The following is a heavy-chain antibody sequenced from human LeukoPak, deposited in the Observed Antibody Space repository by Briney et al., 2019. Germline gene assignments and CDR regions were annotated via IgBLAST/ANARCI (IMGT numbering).Heavy chain of an antibody. J-gene: IGHJ4*02. D-gene: IGHD1-26*01. V-gene: IGHV3-48*04. Sequence: GGSLRLSCAASGFTFSDYNMNWVRQAPGKGLEWVSFISSTSSIIYYADSVKGRFTISRDNAKNSLYLQMNSLRAEDTAVYYCAREGGSYYFDYWGQGTLVTVSS. CDR3: AREGGSYYFDY. CDR1: GFTFSDYN. CDR2: ISSTSSII.